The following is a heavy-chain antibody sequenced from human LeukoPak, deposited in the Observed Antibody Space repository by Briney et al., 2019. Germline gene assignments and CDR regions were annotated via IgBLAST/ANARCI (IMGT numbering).Heavy chain of an antibody. CDR3: AKDSSDYYFDY. CDR1: GFTFRSYG. J-gene: IGHJ4*02. V-gene: IGHV3-30*02. CDR2: IWYDEITK. D-gene: IGHD3-22*01. Sequence: GGSLRLSCVASGFTFRSYGIHWVRQAPGKGLEWLAFIWYDEITKDYADSVKDRFTISRDNSKNTLYVQMNSLRADDTAVYYCAKDSSDYYFDYWGQGTLVTVSS.